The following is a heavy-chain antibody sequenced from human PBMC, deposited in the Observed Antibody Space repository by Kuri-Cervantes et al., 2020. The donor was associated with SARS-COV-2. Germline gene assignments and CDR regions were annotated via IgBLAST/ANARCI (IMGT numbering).Heavy chain of an antibody. J-gene: IGHJ4*02. D-gene: IGHD1-26*01. V-gene: IGHV3-21*03. CDR2: ISSSSSYI. CDR1: GFTFSSYS. CDR3: ATTLVEARNY. Sequence: GGSLRPSCAASGFTFSSYSMNWVRQAPGKGLEWVSSISSSSSYIYYADSVKGRFTISRDNAKNSLYLQMNSLRAEDTAVYYCATTLVEARNYWGQGTLVTVSS.